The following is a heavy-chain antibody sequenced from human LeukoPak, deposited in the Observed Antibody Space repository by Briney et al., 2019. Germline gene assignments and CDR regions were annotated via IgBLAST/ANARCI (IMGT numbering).Heavy chain of an antibody. CDR2: ITTAGDT. D-gene: IGHD3-9*01. V-gene: IGHV3-13*01. Sequence: GGSLRLSCAASGFTFSSYDMHWVRQVTGKGLEWVSIITTAGDTYYSGSVKGRFTISRDNAKNLLYLQMNNLRVEDTAVYYCAGKLRGTGYPDFWGQGTLLTVSS. CDR3: AGKLRGTGYPDF. J-gene: IGHJ4*02. CDR1: GFTFSSYD.